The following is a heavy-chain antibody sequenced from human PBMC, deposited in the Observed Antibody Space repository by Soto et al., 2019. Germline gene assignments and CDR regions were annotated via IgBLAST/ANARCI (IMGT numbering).Heavy chain of an antibody. CDR1: GFTFSSYA. CDR2: ISGSGGST. D-gene: IGHD1-7*01. J-gene: IGHJ6*02. CDR3: AKDPGLELRSRRPGPNYYYYGMDV. V-gene: IGHV3-23*01. Sequence: EVQLLESGGGLVQPGGSLRLSCAASGFTFSSYAMSWVRQAPGKRLEWVSAISGSGGSTYYADSVKGRFTISRDNSKNTLYLQMNSLRAEDTAVYYCAKDPGLELRSRRPGPNYYYYGMDVWGQGTTVTVSS.